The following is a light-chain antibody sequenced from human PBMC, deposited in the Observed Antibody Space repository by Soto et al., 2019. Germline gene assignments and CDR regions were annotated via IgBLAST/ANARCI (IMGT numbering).Light chain of an antibody. CDR1: QSVSSSD. Sequence: EIVLTQSPGTLSLSPGERATLSCRASQSVSSSDLAWYQQKPGQAPKLLIYAASNRATGIPDRFRGSGSGTDFTLTISRLEPEDFAVYYCQQYGLSPTFGPGTKVDIK. CDR3: QQYGLSPT. CDR2: AAS. V-gene: IGKV3-20*01. J-gene: IGKJ3*01.